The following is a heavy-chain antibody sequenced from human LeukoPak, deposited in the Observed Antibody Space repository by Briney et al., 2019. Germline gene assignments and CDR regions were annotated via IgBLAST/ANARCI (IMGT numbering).Heavy chain of an antibody. Sequence: PGGSLRLSCAASGFTFSSYSMNWVRQAPGKGLEWVSYISSSSSTIYYADSVKGRFTISRDNAKNSLYLQMNSLRDEDTAVYYCASNQPAYCGGDCYSSWGQGTLVTVSS. CDR1: GFTFSSYS. D-gene: IGHD2-21*02. V-gene: IGHV3-48*02. CDR2: ISSSSSTI. J-gene: IGHJ5*02. CDR3: ASNQPAYCGGDCYSS.